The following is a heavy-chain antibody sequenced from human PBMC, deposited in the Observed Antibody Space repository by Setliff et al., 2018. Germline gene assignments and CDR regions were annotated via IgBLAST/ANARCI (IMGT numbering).Heavy chain of an antibody. D-gene: IGHD6-6*01. CDR3: ARDEHFPEGNWGQGAARPWVWFDP. J-gene: IGHJ5*02. V-gene: IGHV3-7*01. Sequence: PGGSLRLSCAASGFTFSSSWMTWVRQTPGKGLEWVALINRDGSQKHYGDSMKGRVTISRDNAKNSLYLELNNLRAEDTAVYYCARDEHFPEGNWGQGAARPWVWFDPWGQGTLVTVSS. CDR1: GFTFSSSW. CDR2: INRDGSQK.